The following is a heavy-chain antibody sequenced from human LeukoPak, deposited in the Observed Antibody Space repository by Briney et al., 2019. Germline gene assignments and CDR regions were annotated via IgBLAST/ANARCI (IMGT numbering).Heavy chain of an antibody. CDR1: GESISSHY. CDR2: MYYTGTT. CDR3: ARQQIYVGTGMVDYFEY. J-gene: IGHJ4*02. Sequence: PSETLSLTCNVSGESISSHYWSWTRQPPGKGLEWIGYMYYTGTTNYNPSLKSRVTISVDTSKNQFSLKLRSVTAADTAIYYCARQQIYVGTGMVDYFEYWGQGILVTVSS. V-gene: IGHV4-59*11. D-gene: IGHD5-18*01.